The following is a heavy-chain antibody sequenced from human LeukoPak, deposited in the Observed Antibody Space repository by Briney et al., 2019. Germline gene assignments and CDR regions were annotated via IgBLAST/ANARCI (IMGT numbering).Heavy chain of an antibody. J-gene: IGHJ1*01. CDR1: GGTFSSYA. V-gene: IGHV5-51*01. CDR2: IYPGDSNI. CDR3: ARSDSSGPARGIQH. Sequence: ASVKVSCKASGGTFSSYAISWVRQMPGKGLEWMGIIYPGDSNIRYSPSFQGQVTISPDKSISTAYLQWSSLKASDSAMYYCARSDSSGPARGIQHWGQGTLVTVSS. D-gene: IGHD3-22*01.